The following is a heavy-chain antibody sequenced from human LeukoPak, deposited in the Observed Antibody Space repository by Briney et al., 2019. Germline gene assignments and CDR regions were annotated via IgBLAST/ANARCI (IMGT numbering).Heavy chain of an antibody. V-gene: IGHV3-30-3*01. J-gene: IGHJ3*02. CDR1: GFTFSSYV. Sequence: GRSLRLSCAASGFTFSSYVMHWVRQAPGKGLEWVAVISYDGSDKNYADSVKGRFTISRDNSKNTLYLQMNSLRTEDTAVYYCARDLPGVVIFGAFDIWGRGTMVTVSS. CDR2: ISYDGSDK. D-gene: IGHD4-23*01. CDR3: ARDLPGVVIFGAFDI.